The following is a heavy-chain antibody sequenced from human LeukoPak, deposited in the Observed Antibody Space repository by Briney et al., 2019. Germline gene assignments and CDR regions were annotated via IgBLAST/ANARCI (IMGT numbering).Heavy chain of an antibody. J-gene: IGHJ4*02. V-gene: IGHV3-7*01. D-gene: IGHD1-26*01. CDR1: GFSFSTYW. Sequence: PGGSLRLSCEASGFSFSTYWMSWVRQAPGKGLEWVANIKQDESEKYYVDSVRGRFTSLRDNAKNSLYLQMNTLRVEDTAVYYCTRAKYSGSYPYYYDYWGQGTLVTVSS. CDR2: IKQDESEK. CDR3: TRAKYSGSYPYYYDY.